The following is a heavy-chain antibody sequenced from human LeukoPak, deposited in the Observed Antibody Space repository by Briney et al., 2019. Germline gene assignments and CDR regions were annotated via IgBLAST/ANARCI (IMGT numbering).Heavy chain of an antibody. CDR1: GGSISSGGYY. CDR3: ARGRSAYDSSGYYYGN. J-gene: IGHJ4*02. Sequence: PSQTLSLTCTVSGGSISSGGYYWSWIRQPPGKGLEWIGYIYHSGSTYYNPSLKSRVTISVDRSKNQFSLKLSSVTAADTAVYYCARGRSAYDSSGYYYGNWGQGTLVTVSS. CDR2: IYHSGST. D-gene: IGHD3-22*01. V-gene: IGHV4-30-2*01.